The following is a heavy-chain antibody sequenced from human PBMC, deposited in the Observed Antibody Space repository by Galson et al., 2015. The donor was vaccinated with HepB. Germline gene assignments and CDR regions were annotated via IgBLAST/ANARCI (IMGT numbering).Heavy chain of an antibody. CDR3: ARAFYSSSLLFDY. J-gene: IGHJ4*02. V-gene: IGHV1-46*03. Sequence: SVKVSCKASRYTFTSYGIRWVRQAPGQGLEWMGIINPSAGSTSYAQKFQGRVTMTRDTSTSTVYMELSSLRSEDTAVYYCARAFYSSSLLFDYWGQGTLVTVSS. CDR2: INPSAGST. CDR1: RYTFTSYG. D-gene: IGHD2-2*01.